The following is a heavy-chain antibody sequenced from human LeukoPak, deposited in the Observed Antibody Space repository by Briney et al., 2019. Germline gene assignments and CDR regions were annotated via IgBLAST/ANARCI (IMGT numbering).Heavy chain of an antibody. CDR3: ARELAYCSGTSCYGGTFHI. J-gene: IGHJ3*02. V-gene: IGHV4-34*01. Sequence: SETLSLTCAVYGGSFSGYYWSWIRQPPGKGLEWIGEINHSGSTDYNPSLKSRVTISVDTSKNQFSLKLTSVTAADTAVYYCARELAYCSGTSCYGGTFHIWGPGTMVTVSS. CDR2: INHSGST. D-gene: IGHD2-2*01. CDR1: GGSFSGYY.